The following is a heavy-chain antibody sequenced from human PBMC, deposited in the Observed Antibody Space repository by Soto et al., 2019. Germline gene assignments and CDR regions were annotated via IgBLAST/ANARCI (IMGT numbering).Heavy chain of an antibody. J-gene: IGHJ4*02. Sequence: PSETLSLTCTVSGGSISSSSYYWGWIRQPPGKGLEWIGSIYYSGSTYYNPSLKSRVTISVDTSKNQFSLKLSSVTAADTAVYYCARHSTMVRGVISPCDYWGQGTLVTVSS. CDR1: GGSISSSSYY. V-gene: IGHV4-39*01. CDR2: IYYSGST. CDR3: ARHSTMVRGVISPCDY. D-gene: IGHD3-10*01.